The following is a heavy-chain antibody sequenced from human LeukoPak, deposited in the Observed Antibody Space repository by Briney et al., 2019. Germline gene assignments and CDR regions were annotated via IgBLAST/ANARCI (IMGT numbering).Heavy chain of an antibody. CDR1: GFTFSSYA. V-gene: IGHV3-30-3*01. J-gene: IGHJ4*02. D-gene: IGHD3-22*01. CDR3: ARDGTMTSLGVIRYYFDY. CDR2: ISYDGSNK. Sequence: GGSLRLSCAASGFTFSSYAMHWVRQAPGKGLEWVAVISYDGSNKYYADSVKGRFTISRDNSKNTLYLQMNSLRAEDTAVYYCARDGTMTSLGVIRYYFDYWGQGTLVTVSS.